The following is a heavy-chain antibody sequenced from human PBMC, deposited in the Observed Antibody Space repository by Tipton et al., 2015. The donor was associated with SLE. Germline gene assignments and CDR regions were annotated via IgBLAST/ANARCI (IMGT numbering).Heavy chain of an antibody. D-gene: IGHD1-26*01. CDR2: ISYDGSNK. J-gene: IGHJ4*02. CDR1: GFIFSDYS. V-gene: IGHV3-30*03. CDR3: ARVLGSYYAFDY. Sequence: SLRLSCAASGFIFSDYSVNWVRQAPGKGLEWVAVISYDGSNKYYADSVKGRFTISRDNSKNTLYLQMNSLRAENTAVYYCARVLGSYYAFDYWGQGTQVTVSS.